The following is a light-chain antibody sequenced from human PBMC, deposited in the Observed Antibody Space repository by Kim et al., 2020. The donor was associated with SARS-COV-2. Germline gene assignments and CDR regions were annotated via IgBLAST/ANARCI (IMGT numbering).Light chain of an antibody. V-gene: IGLV6-57*03. J-gene: IGLJ3*02. CDR3: QSYDSNNRWV. CDR1: SGYIANNY. CDR2: EDT. Sequence: TVTISCTRSSGYIANNYVQWYQQRPGSAPTSVIYEDTKRPSGVPDRFSGSLDRSSNSASLIISGLRTEDEADYYCQSYDSNNRWVFGGGTKVTVL.